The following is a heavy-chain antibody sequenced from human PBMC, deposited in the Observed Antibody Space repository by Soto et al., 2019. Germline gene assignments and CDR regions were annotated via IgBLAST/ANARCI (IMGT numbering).Heavy chain of an antibody. CDR1: GGSISSYY. Sequence: TSDTLSLTCTFSGGSISSYYWSWIRQPPGKGLEWIGYIYYSGSTNYNPSLKSRVTISVDTSKNQFSLKLSSVTAEDTAVYYCARAQYSIFGDYYYGMDVWGQGTTVTVSS. J-gene: IGHJ6*02. V-gene: IGHV4-59*07. CDR3: ARAQYSIFGDYYYGMDV. D-gene: IGHD3-9*01. CDR2: IYYSGST.